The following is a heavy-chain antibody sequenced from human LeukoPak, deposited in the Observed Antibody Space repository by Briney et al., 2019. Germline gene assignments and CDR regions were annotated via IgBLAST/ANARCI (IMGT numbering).Heavy chain of an antibody. CDR3: ARDFYDFWSGYYFDY. D-gene: IGHD3-3*01. CDR2: ISSSSSYI. J-gene: IGHJ4*02. CDR1: GFTFSSYS. Sequence: PGGSLRLSCAASGFTFSSYSMNWVRQAPGKGLEWVSSISSSSSYIYYADSVKGRFTISRDNAKNSLYLQMNSLRAEDTVVYYCARDFYDFWSGYYFDYWGQGTLVTVSS. V-gene: IGHV3-21*01.